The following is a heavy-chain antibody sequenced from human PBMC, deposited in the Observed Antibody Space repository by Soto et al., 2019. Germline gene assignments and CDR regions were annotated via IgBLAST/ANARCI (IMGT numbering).Heavy chain of an antibody. CDR1: GGTFSSYT. J-gene: IGHJ4*02. Sequence: QVQLVHSGAEVKKPGSSVKVSCKASGGTFSSYTISWVRQAPGQGLEWMGRIIPILGIANYAQKFQGRVTITADKSTSTAYMELSSLRSEDTAVYYCARDSRSLGYFDYWGQGTLVTVSS. D-gene: IGHD7-27*01. CDR3: ARDSRSLGYFDY. CDR2: IIPILGIA. V-gene: IGHV1-69*04.